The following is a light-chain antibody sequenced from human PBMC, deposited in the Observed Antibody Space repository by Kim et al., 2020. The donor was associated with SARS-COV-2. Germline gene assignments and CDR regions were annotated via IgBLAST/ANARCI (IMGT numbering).Light chain of an antibody. V-gene: IGLV2-8*01. CDR3: SSYAGSNSLV. J-gene: IGLJ2*01. CDR2: EVN. Sequence: GQSVTISCTGTRSDVVGYNYVSWYQQHPGKAPKLMIYEVNKRPAGVPDRFSGSKSGNTASLTVSGLQAEDEAEYHCSSYAGSNSLVFGGGTKLTVL. CDR1: RSDVVGYNY.